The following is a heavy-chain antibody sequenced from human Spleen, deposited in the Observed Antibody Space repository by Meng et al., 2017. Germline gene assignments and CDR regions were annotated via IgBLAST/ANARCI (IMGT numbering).Heavy chain of an antibody. D-gene: IGHD4-11*01. Sequence: QGQLQPGGAGPLKPSETLSLTCGVSGGSFSDYYWSWTRQPPGKGLEWIGEINHRGNTNYNSFLESRVTISVDTSQNSLSLKLSSVTAADSAVYYCARGPTTVAHDFDYWGQGTLVTVSS. V-gene: IGHV4-34*01. CDR2: INHRGNT. CDR1: GGSFSDYY. J-gene: IGHJ4*02. CDR3: ARGPTTVAHDFDY.